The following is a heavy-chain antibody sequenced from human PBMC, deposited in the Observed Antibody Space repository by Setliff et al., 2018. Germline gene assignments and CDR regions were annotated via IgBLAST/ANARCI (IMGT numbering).Heavy chain of an antibody. CDR2: ISSDSRYI. CDR3: ASPQAVGNYLGH. V-gene: IGHV3-21*01. J-gene: IGHJ4*02. Sequence: GGSLRLSCAASGFTFSSYTMNWVRQAPGKGLEWVSSISSDSRYIYYADSLKGRFTISRDNAKNSLYLQMNSLRAEDTAIYYCASPQAVGNYLGHWGQGTLVTVSS. CDR1: GFTFSSYT. D-gene: IGHD6-19*01.